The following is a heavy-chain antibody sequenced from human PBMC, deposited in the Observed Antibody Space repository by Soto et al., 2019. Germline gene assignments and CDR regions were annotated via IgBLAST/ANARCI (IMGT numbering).Heavy chain of an antibody. CDR3: TTEFSDDYIWGSYRYTSY. CDR1: GFTFSNAW. V-gene: IGHV3-15*01. CDR2: IKSKTDGGTT. Sequence: GGSLRLSCAASGFTFSNAWMSWVRQAPGKGLEWVGRIKSKTDGGTTDYAAPVKGRFTISRDDSKNTLYLQMNSLKTEDTAVYYCTTEFSDDYIWGSYRYTSYWGQGTLVTVSS. D-gene: IGHD3-16*02. J-gene: IGHJ4*02.